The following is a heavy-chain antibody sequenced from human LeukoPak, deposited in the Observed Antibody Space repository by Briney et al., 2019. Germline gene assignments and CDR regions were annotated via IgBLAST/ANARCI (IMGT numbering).Heavy chain of an antibody. CDR1: GFTFSSYA. V-gene: IGHV3-21*01. J-gene: IGHJ4*02. Sequence: GGSLRLSCAASGFTFSSYAMSWVRQAPGKGLEWVSYISGGSSFTYYVDSVKGRFTISRDNAKNSLYLQMNSLRAEDTAVYYCARDLGYSSGPNYWGQGTRVTVSS. D-gene: IGHD6-19*01. CDR2: ISGGSSFT. CDR3: ARDLGYSSGPNY.